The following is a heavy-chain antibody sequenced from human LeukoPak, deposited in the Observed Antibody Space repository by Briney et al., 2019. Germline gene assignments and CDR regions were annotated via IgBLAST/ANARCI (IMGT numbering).Heavy chain of an antibody. Sequence: NAGGSLRLSCAASGFISSNYIMNWVRQAPGKGLELVSSISTGSRHIYYAASVKGRFTISRDDAKNSLYLQMNSLRAEDTAVYYCARDLSGDGYNKFDYWGQGTLVTVSP. J-gene: IGHJ4*02. CDR1: GFISSNYI. CDR3: ARDLSGDGYNKFDY. CDR2: ISTGSRHI. D-gene: IGHD5-24*01. V-gene: IGHV3-21*01.